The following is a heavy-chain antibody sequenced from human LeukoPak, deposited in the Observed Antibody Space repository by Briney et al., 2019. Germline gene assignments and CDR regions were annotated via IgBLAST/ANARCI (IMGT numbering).Heavy chain of an antibody. D-gene: IGHD5-18*01. J-gene: IGHJ4*02. V-gene: IGHV3-23*01. Sequence: GGSMRLSCVASGITFSNYAVSWVRQAPEKGLDWVSVISGSAHKIRYADSVKGRFTISRDNSENIVYLQMNNLRVEDTAAYYCAGRPTGYSSGYIHWGQGTLATVSS. CDR2: ISGSAHKI. CDR3: AGRPTGYSSGYIH. CDR1: GITFSNYA.